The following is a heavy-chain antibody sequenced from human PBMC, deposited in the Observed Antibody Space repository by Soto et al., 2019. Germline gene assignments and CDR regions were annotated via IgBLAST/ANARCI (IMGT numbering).Heavy chain of an antibody. CDR3: ARTVKDIVVVVAVPYFDY. CDR1: GGSISSGGYY. J-gene: IGHJ4*02. CDR2: IYYSGST. Sequence: SETLSLTCTVSGGSISSGGYYWSWIRQHPGKGLEWIGYIYYSGSTYYNPSLRSRVTISVDTSKNQFSLKLSSVTAADTAVYYCARTVKDIVVVVAVPYFDYWGQGTLVTVSS. D-gene: IGHD2-15*01. V-gene: IGHV4-31*03.